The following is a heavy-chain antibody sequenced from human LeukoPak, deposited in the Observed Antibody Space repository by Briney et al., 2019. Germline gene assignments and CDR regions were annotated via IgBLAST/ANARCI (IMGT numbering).Heavy chain of an antibody. CDR1: GFTFSSYG. J-gene: IGHJ6*03. CDR2: IWYDGSNK. V-gene: IGHV3-33*01. CDR3: ARAPYYYMDV. Sequence: PGGSLRLSCAASGFTFSSYGMHWVRQAPGKGLEWVAVIWYDGSNKYYADSVKGRFTISRDNAKNSLYLQMNSLRAEDTAVYYCARAPYYYMDVWGKGTTVTVSS.